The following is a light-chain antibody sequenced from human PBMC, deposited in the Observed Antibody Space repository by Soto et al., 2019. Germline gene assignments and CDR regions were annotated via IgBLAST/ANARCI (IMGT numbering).Light chain of an antibody. CDR2: AAS. V-gene: IGKV1-9*01. CDR3: QQLNTYPLT. J-gene: IGKJ4*01. CDR1: PSISSY. Sequence: DIQMTQSPSSLSASVGDRVTITCRASPSISSYLAWYPQKPGKAPQRLISAASTLQSGVPSRFSGSASGTEFTLTIRSLQPEDFATYYCQQLNTYPLTVGGGPKVDIK.